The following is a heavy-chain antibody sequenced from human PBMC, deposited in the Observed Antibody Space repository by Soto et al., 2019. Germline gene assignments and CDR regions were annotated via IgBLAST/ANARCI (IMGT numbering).Heavy chain of an antibody. CDR1: GGTFDTFA. Sequence: QVQLVQSGAEVQKPGSSVKVSCKASGGTFDTFAISWGRQAPGQGLEWMGGIIPIFGTANYAQKFQDRGTISADKSTSTAHMELSSLRSEDTAVYYCAIDHGLVAGTMYFGYWGQGTLVTVSS. J-gene: IGHJ4*02. CDR2: IIPIFGTA. D-gene: IGHD6-19*01. CDR3: AIDHGLVAGTMYFGY. V-gene: IGHV1-69*06.